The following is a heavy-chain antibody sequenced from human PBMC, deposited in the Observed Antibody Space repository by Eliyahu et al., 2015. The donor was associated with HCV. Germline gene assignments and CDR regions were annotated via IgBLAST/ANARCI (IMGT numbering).Heavy chain of an antibody. D-gene: IGHD3-10*01. V-gene: IGHV3-7*03. CDR3: ARMSEPGFGDRHLDK. J-gene: IGHJ4*02. CDR1: GFSFXHXXYG. Sequence: EVQLVESGGGLVPLGGSRRVSCXASGFSFXHXXYGWSWVRQAPGKGLEWVANIKEDGTQKQYVDSVKGRFSLSRDNIKNLVHLDMTSLTDEDSAIYYCARMSEPGFGDRHLDKWGQGTLLTVS. CDR2: IKEDGTQK.